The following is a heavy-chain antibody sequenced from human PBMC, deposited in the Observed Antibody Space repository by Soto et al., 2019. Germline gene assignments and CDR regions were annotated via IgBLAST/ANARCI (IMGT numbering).Heavy chain of an antibody. CDR2: IYYSGST. D-gene: IGHD6-13*01. J-gene: IGHJ5*02. V-gene: IGHV4-39*01. CDR3: ARLAFGIAAAGNWFDP. Sequence: SETLSLTCTVSGGSISSSSYYWGWIRQPPGKGLEWIGSIYYSGSTYYNPSLKSRVTISVDTSKNQFSLKLSSVTAADTAVYYCARLAFGIAAAGNWFDPWGQGTLVTVSS. CDR1: GGSISSSSYY.